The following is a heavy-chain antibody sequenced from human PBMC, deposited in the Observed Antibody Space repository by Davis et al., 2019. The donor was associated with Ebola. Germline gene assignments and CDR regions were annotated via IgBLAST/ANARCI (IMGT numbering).Heavy chain of an antibody. CDR3: ARRLTGAPFDY. CDR1: GFSLSTSGVG. D-gene: IGHD1-14*01. CDR2: LFWDDDK. V-gene: IGHV2-5*02. J-gene: IGHJ4*02. Sequence: SGPTLVKPTQTLTLTCSFSGFSLSTSGVGVGWIRQPPGEALEWLALLFWDDDKRYSPSLRSRLTITKDTSKYQVVLTMTNMDPVDTATYYCARRLTGAPFDYWGQGTLVTVSS.